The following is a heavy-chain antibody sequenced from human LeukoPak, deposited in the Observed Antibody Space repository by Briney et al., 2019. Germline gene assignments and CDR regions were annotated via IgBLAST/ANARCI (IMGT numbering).Heavy chain of an antibody. J-gene: IGHJ5*02. CDR1: AGTFSSYT. D-gene: IGHD4-11*01. CDR3: AREAYSNYRDNWFDP. V-gene: IGHV1-69*04. Sequence: ASVKVSCKASAGTFSSYTISWVRQTPGQGLEWMGRIIPIFGIANYAQKFQGRVTITADKSTSTAYMELSSLRSEDTAVYYCAREAYSNYRDNWFDPWGQGTLVTVSS. CDR2: IIPIFGIA.